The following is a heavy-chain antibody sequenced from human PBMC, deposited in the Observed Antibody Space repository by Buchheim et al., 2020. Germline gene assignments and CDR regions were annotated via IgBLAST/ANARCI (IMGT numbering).Heavy chain of an antibody. V-gene: IGHV1-8*01. CDR2: MNPNSGNT. CDR3: ARFPHSVAAGYSERYFDL. CDR1: GYSFTSYD. D-gene: IGHD3-9*01. J-gene: IGHJ4*02. Sequence: QVQLVQSGAEVREPGASVKVSCKASGYSFTSYDINWVRQATGQGLEWMGWMNPNSGNTGYAQKFQDRVTMTRDTSISTAYMELSSLKSEDTAVYYCARFPHSVAAGYSERYFDLWGQGAL.